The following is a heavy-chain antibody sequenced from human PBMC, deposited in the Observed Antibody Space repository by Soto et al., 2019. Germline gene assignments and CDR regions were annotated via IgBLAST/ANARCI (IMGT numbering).Heavy chain of an antibody. CDR3: GRLEEFCSGGTCYPAFDP. Sequence: GESLRISCQGSGYSFSNYWIGWVRQMPGKGLEWMGIVYPGDSDTRYSPSFQGQVTFSADKSISTAYLQWSSLKASGTAMYSCGRLEEFCSGGTCYPAFDPWGQGTLVTVSS. CDR1: GYSFSNYW. V-gene: IGHV5-51*01. D-gene: IGHD2-15*01. CDR2: VYPGDSDT. J-gene: IGHJ5*02.